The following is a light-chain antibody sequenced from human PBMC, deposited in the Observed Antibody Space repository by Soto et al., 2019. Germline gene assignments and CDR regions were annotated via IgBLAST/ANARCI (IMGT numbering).Light chain of an antibody. V-gene: IGLV1-47*01. CDR3: AAWDDNLSCVV. Sequence: QAVVTQPPSASGTPGQRVTISCSGSTSNIGSNYVFWYQQFPGTAPKLLIYTNDQRPSGVPDRFSGSRSGTSASLAISGLRSEDEADYYCAAWDDNLSCVVFGGGTKVTVL. CDR2: TND. CDR1: TSNIGSNY. J-gene: IGLJ3*02.